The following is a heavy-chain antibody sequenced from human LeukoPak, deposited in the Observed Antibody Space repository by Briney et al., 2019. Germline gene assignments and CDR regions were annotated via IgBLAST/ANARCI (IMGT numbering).Heavy chain of an antibody. CDR2: INWNGGST. V-gene: IGHV3-20*04. J-gene: IGHJ4*02. Sequence: GGSLRLSCAASGFTFDDYGLSWVRQAPGKGLEWVSGINWNGGSTGYADSVKGRFTISRDNAKNSLYLQMNSLRAEDTALYYCARDNSPYYYGSGSYKFDYWGQGTLVTVSS. CDR1: GFTFDDYG. D-gene: IGHD3-10*01. CDR3: ARDNSPYYYGSGSYKFDY.